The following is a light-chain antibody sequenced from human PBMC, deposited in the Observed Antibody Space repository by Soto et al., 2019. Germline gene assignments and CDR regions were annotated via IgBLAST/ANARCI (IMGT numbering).Light chain of an antibody. Sequence: QSVLTLPPSVSAAPVQKVTLYRTGSSSNIWAGYDVHWYQQRPGTAPKLLIFGNINRPSGVPDRFSGSKSGXADSLAITELQAEDEGDYYWQSYHSTRSARYVFGNGTKVTVL. CDR1: SSNIWAGYD. CDR2: GNI. J-gene: IGLJ1*01. CDR3: QSYHSTRSARYV. V-gene: IGLV1-40*01.